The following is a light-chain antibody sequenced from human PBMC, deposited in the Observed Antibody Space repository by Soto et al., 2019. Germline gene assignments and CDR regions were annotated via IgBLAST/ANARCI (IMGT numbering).Light chain of an antibody. CDR3: CSYAGSSTFDVV. Sequence: QPASVSGSPGQSITISCTGTSSDVGSYNLVSWYQQHPGKAPKLMIYEGSKRPSGVSNRFSGSKSGNTASLTISGLQAEDEADYYCCSYAGSSTFDVVFGGGTKLTVL. CDR1: SSDVGSYNL. CDR2: EGS. V-gene: IGLV2-23*03. J-gene: IGLJ2*01.